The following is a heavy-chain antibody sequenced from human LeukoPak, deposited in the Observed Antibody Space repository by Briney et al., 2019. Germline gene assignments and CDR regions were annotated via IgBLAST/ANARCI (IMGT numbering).Heavy chain of an antibody. CDR1: GVSISSSEW. V-gene: IGHV4-4*02. CDR2: IHRDGRT. D-gene: IGHD3-9*01. CDR3: GKTDIYFNPIDY. Sequence: SETLSLTCAVSGVSISSSEWWSWVRQPPGQGLEWIGEIHRDGRTRYNPSIKSRVTMSIDYSKNQFSLKVSSVTAADTAIYYCGKTDIYFNPIDYWGPGSLVTVSS. J-gene: IGHJ4*01.